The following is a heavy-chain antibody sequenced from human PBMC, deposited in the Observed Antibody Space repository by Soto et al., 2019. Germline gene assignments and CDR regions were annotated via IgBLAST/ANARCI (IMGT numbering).Heavy chain of an antibody. V-gene: IGHV4-39*01. CDR2: IYYSGST. Sequence: SETLSLTCTVSGGSISSSSYYWCWIRQPPGKGLEWIGSIYYSGSTYYNPSLKSRVTISVDTSKNQFSLKLSSVTAADTAVYYCARHGYSYAEYYFDYWGQGTLVTVS. D-gene: IGHD5-18*01. CDR3: ARHGYSYAEYYFDY. CDR1: GGSISSSSYY. J-gene: IGHJ4*02.